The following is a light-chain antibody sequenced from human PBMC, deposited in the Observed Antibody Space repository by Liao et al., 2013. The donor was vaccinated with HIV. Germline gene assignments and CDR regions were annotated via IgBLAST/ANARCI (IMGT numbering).Light chain of an antibody. CDR2: QDT. CDR3: QAWDSSTGDVV. CDR1: KLGEKY. J-gene: IGLJ2*01. Sequence: SYELTQPPSVSVSVGQTANITCSGDKLGEKYASWYQQKPGQTPVLFVYQDTKRPSRIPERFSGSNSGNTATLTISGTQAVDEADYYCQAWDSSTGDVVFGGGTTLAVL. V-gene: IGLV3-1*01.